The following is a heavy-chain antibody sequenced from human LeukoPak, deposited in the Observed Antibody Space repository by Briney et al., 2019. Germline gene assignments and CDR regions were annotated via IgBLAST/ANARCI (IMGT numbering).Heavy chain of an antibody. CDR3: ARGHFAGDLVKEGYYFDY. V-gene: IGHV1-18*01. D-gene: IGHD7-27*01. J-gene: IGHJ4*02. Sequence: ASVKVSCKASGYTFTSYGISWVRQAPGQGLEWMGWISAYNGNTNYAQKLQGRVTMTTDTSTSTAYMELRSLRSDDTAVYYCARGHFAGDLVKEGYYFDYWGQGTLVTVSS. CDR2: ISAYNGNT. CDR1: GYTFTSYG.